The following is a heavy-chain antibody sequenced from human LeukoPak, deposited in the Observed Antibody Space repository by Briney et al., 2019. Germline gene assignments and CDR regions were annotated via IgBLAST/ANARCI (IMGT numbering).Heavy chain of an antibody. CDR2: ISYDGSNK. Sequence: GGSLRLSCAASGFTFSSYAMHWVRQAPGKGLEWVAVISYDGSNKYCADSVKGRFTISRDNSKNTLYLQMNSLRAKDTAVYYCAETRYWGQGTLVTVSS. J-gene: IGHJ4*02. V-gene: IGHV3-30-3*01. CDR1: GFTFSSYA. CDR3: AETRY.